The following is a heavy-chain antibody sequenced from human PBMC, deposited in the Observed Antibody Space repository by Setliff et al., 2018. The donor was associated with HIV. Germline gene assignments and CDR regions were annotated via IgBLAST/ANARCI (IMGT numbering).Heavy chain of an antibody. CDR3: AKPRIFDSFDF. J-gene: IGHJ3*01. Sequence: ASVKVSCKALTFLVTGYNIHWVRLAPGHGPEWLGRINPNNGGTDYAQKFQGRVTMSLDTSTNTVYLELKGLTSDDTAVYYCAKPRIFDSFDFWCPGTVVTVS. V-gene: IGHV1-2*06. CDR1: TFLVTGYN. CDR2: INPNNGGT. D-gene: IGHD2-15*01.